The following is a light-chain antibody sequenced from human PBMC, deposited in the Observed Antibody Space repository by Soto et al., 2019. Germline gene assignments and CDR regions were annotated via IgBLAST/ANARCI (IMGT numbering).Light chain of an antibody. V-gene: IGLV2-14*03. CDR1: SSDVGGYNY. CDR2: DVS. Sequence: QSALTQPASVSGSPGQSINISCTGTSSDVGGYNYVSWYQHHPCKAPNLIIYDVSNRPSGVSNPFSGSKSGNTASLTISGLQPEDEADYYCISYTTSNTRQIAFGTGTKVTVL. J-gene: IGLJ1*01. CDR3: ISYTTSNTRQIA.